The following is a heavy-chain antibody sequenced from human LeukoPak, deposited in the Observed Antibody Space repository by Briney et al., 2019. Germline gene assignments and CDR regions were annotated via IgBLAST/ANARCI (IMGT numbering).Heavy chain of an antibody. V-gene: IGHV3-48*01. D-gene: IGHD1-14*01. CDR3: ARDQTEGVFDY. CDR2: ISSSSSTI. CDR1: GFTFSSYS. Sequence: GGSLRLSCAASGFTFSSYSMNWVRQAPGKGLEWVSYISSSSSTIYYADSVKGRFTISRDNAKNSLYLQMNSLRAEDTAVYYCARDQTEGVFDYWGQGTLVTVSS. J-gene: IGHJ4*02.